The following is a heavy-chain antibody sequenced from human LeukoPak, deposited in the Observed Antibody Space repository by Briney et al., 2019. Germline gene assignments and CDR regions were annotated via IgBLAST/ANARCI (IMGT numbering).Heavy chain of an antibody. D-gene: IGHD5-24*01. CDR2: ISSDGSIT. CDR3: AKSGYNRFDY. Sequence: PGGSLRLSCAASKFTFSSYWMHWVRQAPGKGLVWVSRISSDGSITNYADSVKGRFTISRDNAKNTLYLQMNSLIAEDTAVYYCAKSGYNRFDYWGQGTRVTVSS. CDR1: KFTFSSYW. J-gene: IGHJ4*02. V-gene: IGHV3-74*01.